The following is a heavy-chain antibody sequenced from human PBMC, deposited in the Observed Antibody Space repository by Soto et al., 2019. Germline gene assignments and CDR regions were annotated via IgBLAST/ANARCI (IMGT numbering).Heavy chain of an antibody. CDR3: ARGGYCSSTSCFIGPRHYYGMDV. CDR1: GGTFSSYA. Sequence: ASVKVSCKASGGTFSSYAISWVRQAPGQGLEWMGGIIPIFGTANYAQKFQGRVTITADESTSTAYMELSSLRSEDTAVYYCARGGYCSSTSCFIGPRHYYGMDVWGQGTTVTVSS. V-gene: IGHV1-69*13. D-gene: IGHD2-2*01. J-gene: IGHJ6*02. CDR2: IIPIFGTA.